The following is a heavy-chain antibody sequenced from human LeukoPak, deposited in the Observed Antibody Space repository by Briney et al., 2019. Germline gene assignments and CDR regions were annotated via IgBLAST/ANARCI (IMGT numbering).Heavy chain of an antibody. CDR1: GFTFSSYA. CDR3: VVTTGGYFDY. V-gene: IGHV3-23*01. J-gene: IGHJ4*02. Sequence: GGSLRLSCAASGFTFSSYAMSWVRQAPAKGLEWVSSISGDDTTTYYADSGKGQFTISRDNSKNTLFLQINSLRAEDTAVYFCVVTTGGYFDYWGQGTLVTVSS. D-gene: IGHD4-17*01. CDR2: ISGDDTTT.